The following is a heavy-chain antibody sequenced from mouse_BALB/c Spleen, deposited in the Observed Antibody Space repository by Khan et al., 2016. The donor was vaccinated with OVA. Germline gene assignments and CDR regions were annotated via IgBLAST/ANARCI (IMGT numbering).Heavy chain of an antibody. D-gene: IGHD1-3*01. V-gene: IGHV2-9*02. CDR3: ARIEDI. CDR1: GFSLTSYG. J-gene: IGHJ2*01. Sequence: QVQLKESGPGLVAPSQSLSITCTVSGFSLTSYGVHWVRQPPGKGLEWLGVIWAGGSTNYNSALMSSLSISKDNSKSQVFLNMNSLKTEDTAIYYCARIEDIWGQGTTLTVSS. CDR2: IWAGGST.